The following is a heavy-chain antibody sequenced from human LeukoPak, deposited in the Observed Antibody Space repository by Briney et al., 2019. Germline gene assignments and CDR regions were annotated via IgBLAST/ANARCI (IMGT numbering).Heavy chain of an antibody. CDR1: GGSISSYY. CDR2: IFTTGST. CDR3: ARDQVASYGSGSGWFDP. J-gene: IGHJ5*02. V-gene: IGHV4-4*07. D-gene: IGHD3-10*01. Sequence: PSETLSLTCSVSGGSISSYYWSWIRRPAGKGLEWIGRIFTTGSTNYNPSLKSRVTISVDKSKNLCSLKLSSVTAADTAVYYCARDQVASYGSGSGWFDPWGQGTLVTVSS.